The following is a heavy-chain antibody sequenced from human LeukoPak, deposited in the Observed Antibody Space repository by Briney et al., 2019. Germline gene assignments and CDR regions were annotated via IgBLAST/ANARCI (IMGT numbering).Heavy chain of an antibody. D-gene: IGHD3-22*01. CDR1: GYTFTSYY. J-gene: IGHJ4*02. Sequence: ASVKVSCKASGYTFTSYYMHCVRPAPGQGLEWMGIINPSGGSTSYAQKFQGRVTMTRDTSTSTVYMELSSLRSEDTAVYYCARINGDSSGYFSLDYWGQGTLVTVSS. CDR3: ARINGDSSGYFSLDY. V-gene: IGHV1-46*01. CDR2: INPSGGST.